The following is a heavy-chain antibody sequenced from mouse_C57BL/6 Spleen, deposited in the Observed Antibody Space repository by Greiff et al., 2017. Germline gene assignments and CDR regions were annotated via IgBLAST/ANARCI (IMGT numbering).Heavy chain of an antibody. CDR1: GFNIKDYY. CDR3: TTLNSDYAMDY. V-gene: IGHV14-1*01. CDR2: IDPEDGDT. D-gene: IGHD1-3*01. J-gene: IGHJ4*01. Sequence: VTLKESGAELVRPGASVKLSCTASGFNIKDYYMHWVKQRPEQGLEWIGRIDPEDGDTEYAPKFPGKATMTAETSSNAAYLRLSSLTSEDTAVYYCTTLNSDYAMDYWGQGTSVTVSS.